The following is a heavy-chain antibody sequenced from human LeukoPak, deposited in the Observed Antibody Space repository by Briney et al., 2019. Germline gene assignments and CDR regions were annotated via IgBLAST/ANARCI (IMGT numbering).Heavy chain of an antibody. CDR2: IWYDGSNK. V-gene: IGHV3-33*01. Sequence: GGSLRLSCAASGFTFSSYGMHWVRQAPGKGLEWVAVIWYDGSNKYYADSVKGRFTISRDNSKNMLYLQMNSLRAEDTAVYYCARRPIVVVPAAIGYGMDVWGQGTTVTVSS. J-gene: IGHJ6*02. CDR1: GFTFSSYG. CDR3: ARRPIVVVPAAIGYGMDV. D-gene: IGHD2-2*01.